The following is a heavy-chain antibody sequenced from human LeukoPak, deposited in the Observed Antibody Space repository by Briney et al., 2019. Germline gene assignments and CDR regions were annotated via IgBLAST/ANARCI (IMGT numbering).Heavy chain of an antibody. J-gene: IGHJ4*02. V-gene: IGHV1-2*02. D-gene: IGHD1-26*01. Sequence: ASVKVPCKASGYTFTGYYMHWVRQAPGQGLEWMGWINPNSGGTNYAQKFQGRVTMTRDTSTSTVYMELSSLRSEDTAVYYCARDRGSIAVYWGQGTLATVSS. CDR3: ARDRGSIAVY. CDR2: INPNSGGT. CDR1: GYTFTGYY.